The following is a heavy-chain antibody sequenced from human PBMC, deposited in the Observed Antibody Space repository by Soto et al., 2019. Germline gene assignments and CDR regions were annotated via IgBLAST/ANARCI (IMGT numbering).Heavy chain of an antibody. CDR1: GGSISSGDYY. Sequence: QVQLQESGPGLVEPSQTLSLTCTVSGGSISSGDYYWSWIRQPPGEGLEWIGHIYNSGSTYTNPSRKSXXTXSXXTSKNPFSLQLSSVTAADTAVYYCARGPSGDKVDYWGQGTLVTVSS. J-gene: IGHJ4*02. D-gene: IGHD1-26*01. CDR2: IYNSGST. CDR3: ARGPSGDKVDY. V-gene: IGHV4-30-4*01.